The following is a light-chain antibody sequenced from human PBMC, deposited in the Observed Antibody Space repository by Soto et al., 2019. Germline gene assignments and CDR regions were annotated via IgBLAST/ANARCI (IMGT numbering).Light chain of an antibody. J-gene: IGKJ2*01. CDR1: QSVTSN. CDR2: GAS. V-gene: IGKV3-15*01. Sequence: EIVMTQSPATLSVSPGERVTLSCRASQSVTSNLAWYQQKPGQAPRLLIYGASTRATGTPARFSGSGSGTEFTLTISSLQSEDFAVYYCQQYNNWLGTFGQGTKV. CDR3: QQYNNWLGT.